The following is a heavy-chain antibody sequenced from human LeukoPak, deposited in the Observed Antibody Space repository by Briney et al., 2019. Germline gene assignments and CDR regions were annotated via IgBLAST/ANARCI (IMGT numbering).Heavy chain of an antibody. Sequence: GGSLRLSCAASGFTFSSCVMHWARQAPGKGLEWVAVISYDGSNKYYADSVKGRFTISRDNSKNTLYLEMNSLRDEDTAVYYCARGPPYCSSTSCYLEYWGQGTLVTVSS. CDR1: GFTFSSCV. D-gene: IGHD2-2*01. CDR2: ISYDGSNK. CDR3: ARGPPYCSSTSCYLEY. V-gene: IGHV3-30*03. J-gene: IGHJ4*02.